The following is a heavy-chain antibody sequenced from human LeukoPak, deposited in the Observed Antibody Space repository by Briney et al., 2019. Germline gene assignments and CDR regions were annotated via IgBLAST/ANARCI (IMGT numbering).Heavy chain of an antibody. CDR1: GYTFTSYA. V-gene: IGHV1-3*01. CDR3: ARNTSVAGTAWFDP. Sequence: ASVKVSCKASGYTFTSYAMHWVRQAPGQRLEWMGWINAGNGNTKYSQKFQGRVTITRDTSASTAYMELSSLRSEDTAVYYYARNTSVAGTAWFDPWGQGTLVTVSS. J-gene: IGHJ5*02. CDR2: INAGNGNT. D-gene: IGHD6-19*01.